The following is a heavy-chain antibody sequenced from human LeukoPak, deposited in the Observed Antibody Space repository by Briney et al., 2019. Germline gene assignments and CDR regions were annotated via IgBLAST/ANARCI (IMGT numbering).Heavy chain of an antibody. V-gene: IGHV4-59*11. CDR1: GDSFSSHY. CDR3: ARDLVTVTEGFDI. D-gene: IGHD4-17*01. Sequence: PSETLSLTCAVSGDSFSSHYWTWIRQSPWTGLEWIGYISHIGRTNYNPSLNSRVTISIDTSKNQFSLKLRSVTAADTAVYYCARDLVTVTEGFDIWGQGTMVSVSS. J-gene: IGHJ3*02. CDR2: ISHIGRT.